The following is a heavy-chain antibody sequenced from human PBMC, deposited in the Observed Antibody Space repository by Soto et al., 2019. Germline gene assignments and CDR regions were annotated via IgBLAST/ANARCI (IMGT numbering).Heavy chain of an antibody. Sequence: VQLVQSGAEVKKPGASVKVSCKASGYTFITYGISWVRQAPGQGLEWMGWISVYNGSTNYAQKLQGRVTMTTDTSTSTAYMELRSLRSDDTAVYYCARAVVRFGDLPYWGQGTLVTVSS. D-gene: IGHD3-10*01. CDR1: GYTFITYG. V-gene: IGHV1-18*01. CDR3: ARAVVRFGDLPY. J-gene: IGHJ4*02. CDR2: ISVYNGST.